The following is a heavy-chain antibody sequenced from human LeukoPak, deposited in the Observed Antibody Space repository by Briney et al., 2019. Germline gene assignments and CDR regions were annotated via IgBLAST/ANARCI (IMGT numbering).Heavy chain of an antibody. J-gene: IGHJ6*02. CDR3: ARVLLVPAAPEDYYYGMDV. CDR2: ISSSSSYI. V-gene: IGHV3-21*01. D-gene: IGHD2-2*01. CDR1: GFTFSSYS. Sequence: GGSLRLSCAASGFTFSSYSMNWVRQAPGKGLEWVSSISSSSSYIYYTDSVKGRFTISRDNAKNSLYLQVNSLRAEDTAAYYCARVLLVPAAPEDYYYGMDVWGQGTTVTVSS.